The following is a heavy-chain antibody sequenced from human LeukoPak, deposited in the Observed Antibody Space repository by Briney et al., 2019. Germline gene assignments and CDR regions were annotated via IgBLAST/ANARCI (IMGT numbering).Heavy chain of an antibody. Sequence: PSETLSLTCAVYGGSFSGYYWSWIRQPPGKGLEWIGKINHSGSTNYNPSLKSRVTISVDTSKNQFSLKLSSVTAADTAVYYCANISPGLPYDYGMDVWGQGTTVTVSS. CDR3: ANISPGLPYDYGMDV. CDR2: INHSGST. CDR1: GGSFSGYY. V-gene: IGHV4-34*01. D-gene: IGHD1-14*01. J-gene: IGHJ6*02.